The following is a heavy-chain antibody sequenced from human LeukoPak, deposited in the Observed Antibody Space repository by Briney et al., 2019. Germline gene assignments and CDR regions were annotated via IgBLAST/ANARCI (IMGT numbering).Heavy chain of an antibody. CDR1: GGSISSSSYY. J-gene: IGHJ4*02. V-gene: IGHV4-39*07. CDR2: IYYSGST. D-gene: IGHD6-6*01. CDR3: ARVGSGIAARLAY. Sequence: PSETLSLTCTVSGGSISSSSYYWGWIRQPPGKGLEWIGSIYYSGSTYYNPSLKSRVTISVDTSKNQFSLKLSSVTAADTAVYYCARVGSGIAARLAYWGQGTLVTVSS.